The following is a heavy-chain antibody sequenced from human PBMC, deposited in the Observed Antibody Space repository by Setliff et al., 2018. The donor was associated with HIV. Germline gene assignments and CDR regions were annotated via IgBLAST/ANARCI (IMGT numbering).Heavy chain of an antibody. CDR2: IAHSGNT. CDR1: SGSISSSNW. V-gene: IGHV4-4*02. CDR3: ARARGPEGYFDS. D-gene: IGHD3-10*01. Sequence: PSETLSLTCAVSSGSISSSNWWSWVRQPPGKELEWIGDIAHSGNTNHNPSLKSRVTISVNTSKNQFSLKKSSVTAADTAVYYCARARGPEGYFDSWGQGTLVTVS. J-gene: IGHJ4*02.